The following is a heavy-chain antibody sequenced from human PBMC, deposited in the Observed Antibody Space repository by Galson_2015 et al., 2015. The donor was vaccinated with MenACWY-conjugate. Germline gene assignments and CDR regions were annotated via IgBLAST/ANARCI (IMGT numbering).Heavy chain of an antibody. J-gene: IGHJ4*02. CDR2: INHSGST. D-gene: IGHD2-21*02. CDR3: ARGKVTTDY. Sequence: ETLSLTCAVYGGSFRGYYWSWIRQPPGKGLEWIGEINHSGSTNYNPSLKSRVTISVDTSKNQFSLKLSSVTAADTAVYYCARGKVTTDYWGQGTLVTVSS. CDR1: GGSFRGYY. V-gene: IGHV4-34*01.